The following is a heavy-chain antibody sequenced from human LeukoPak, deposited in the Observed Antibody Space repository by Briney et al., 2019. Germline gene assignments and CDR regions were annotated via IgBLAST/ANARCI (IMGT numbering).Heavy chain of an antibody. V-gene: IGHV3-74*01. D-gene: IGHD1-1*01. J-gene: IGHJ4*02. Sequence: PGGSLRLSCAASGFTFSSYWMHWVRQVPGKGLVWVSRINTDGSSTTYADSVKGRFTISRDNTENTLYLQMSSLRAEDTAVYYCAREWKKTEAFDHWGQGTLVTVSS. CDR3: AREWKKTEAFDH. CDR2: INTDGSST. CDR1: GFTFSSYW.